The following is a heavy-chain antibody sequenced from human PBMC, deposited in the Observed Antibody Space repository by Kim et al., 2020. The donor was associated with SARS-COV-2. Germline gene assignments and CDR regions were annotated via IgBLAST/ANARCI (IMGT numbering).Heavy chain of an antibody. CDR3: ARDEGYNWNPYGMDV. CDR2: IWYDGSNK. D-gene: IGHD1-20*01. CDR1: GFTFSSYG. J-gene: IGHJ6*02. V-gene: IGHV3-33*01. Sequence: GGSLRLSCAASGFTFSSYGMHWVRQAPGKGLEWVAVIWYDGSNKYYADSVKGRFTISRDNSKNTLYLQMNSLRAEDTAVYYCARDEGYNWNPYGMDVWGQGTTVTVSS.